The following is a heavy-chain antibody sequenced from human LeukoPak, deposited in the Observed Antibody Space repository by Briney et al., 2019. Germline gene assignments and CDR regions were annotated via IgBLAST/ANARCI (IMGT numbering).Heavy chain of an antibody. CDR3: ARASYCSGGSCYSDY. CDR1: GYTFTDYY. Sequence: ASVKVSCKASGYTFTDYYILWVRQAPGQGLEWMGWISAYNGNTIYAQKVKGRVTMTTDTSTSTAYMELRSLKSDDTAVYYCARASYCSGGSCYSDYWGQGTLVTVSS. J-gene: IGHJ4*02. V-gene: IGHV1-18*04. CDR2: ISAYNGNT. D-gene: IGHD2-15*01.